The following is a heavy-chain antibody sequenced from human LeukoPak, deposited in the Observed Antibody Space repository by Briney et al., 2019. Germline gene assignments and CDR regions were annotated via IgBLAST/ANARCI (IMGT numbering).Heavy chain of an antibody. D-gene: IGHD3-9*01. Sequence: ASVKVSCKASGYTFTSYDTNWVRQATGQGLEWIGWMNPNSGNTGYAQKFQGRVTMTRNTSISTAYMELSSLRSEDTAVYYCARGDLRYFDTADFDYWGQGTLVTVSS. V-gene: IGHV1-8*01. CDR2: MNPNSGNT. CDR3: ARGDLRYFDTADFDY. J-gene: IGHJ4*02. CDR1: GYTFTSYD.